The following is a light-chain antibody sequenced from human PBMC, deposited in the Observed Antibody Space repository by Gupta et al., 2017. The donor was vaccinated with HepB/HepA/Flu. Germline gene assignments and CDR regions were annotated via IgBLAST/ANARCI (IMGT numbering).Light chain of an antibody. CDR1: SSNIGAGYD. J-gene: IGLJ3*02. CDR3: QSYDSSLSGSGV. Sequence: QSVLTQPPSVSGAPGQRVTISCTGSSSNIGAGYDVHWYQQLPGTALKLLIYGNSNRPSGVPDRFSGSKSGTSASLAITWLQAEDEADYYCQSYDSSLSGSGVFGGGTKLTVL. V-gene: IGLV1-40*01. CDR2: GNS.